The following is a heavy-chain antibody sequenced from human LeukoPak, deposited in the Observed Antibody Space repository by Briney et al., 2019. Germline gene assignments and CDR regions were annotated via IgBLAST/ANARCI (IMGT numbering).Heavy chain of an antibody. V-gene: IGHV3-7*01. J-gene: IGHJ6*02. CDR2: IKQDGSEK. Sequence: GGSLRLSCTASEFTFSSYWMSWVRQAPGKGLEWVANIKQDGSEKDYVDSVKGRFTISRDNAKNSLYLQMNSLRAEDTAVYYCARYCGGDCYGMDVWGQGTTVSVSS. CDR1: EFTFSSYW. D-gene: IGHD2-21*01. CDR3: ARYCGGDCYGMDV.